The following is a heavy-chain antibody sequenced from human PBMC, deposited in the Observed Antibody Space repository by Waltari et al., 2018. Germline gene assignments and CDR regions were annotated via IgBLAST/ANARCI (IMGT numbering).Heavy chain of an antibody. CDR1: GGSISSSSYS. CDR2: IYYSGST. CDR3: ARVGTGDGVDY. J-gene: IGHJ4*02. Sequence: QLQLQESGPGLVKPSETLSLTCTVSGGSISSSSYSWGWIRQPPGKGLEWIGSIYYSGSTYYNPSLKSRVTISVDTSKNQFSLKLSSVTAADTAVYYCARVGTGDGVDYWGQGTLVTVSS. D-gene: IGHD7-27*01. V-gene: IGHV4-39*07.